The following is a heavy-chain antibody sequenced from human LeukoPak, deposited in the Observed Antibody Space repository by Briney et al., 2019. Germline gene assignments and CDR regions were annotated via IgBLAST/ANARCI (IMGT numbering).Heavy chain of an antibody. Sequence: PGGSLRLSCAASGFTFSSYAMSWVRQAPGKGLEWVSAISGSGGSTYYADSVKGRFTISRDNSKNTLYLQMNSLRAEDTAVYYCAKAVIPNSYQRTYYMDVWGKGTTVTVFS. D-gene: IGHD3-16*02. CDR3: AKAVIPNSYQRTYYMDV. J-gene: IGHJ6*03. CDR1: GFTFSSYA. V-gene: IGHV3-23*01. CDR2: ISGSGGST.